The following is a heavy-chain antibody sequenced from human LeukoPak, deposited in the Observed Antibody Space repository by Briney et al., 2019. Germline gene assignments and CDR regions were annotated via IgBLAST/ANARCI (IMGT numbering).Heavy chain of an antibody. CDR1: GFTFSSYG. D-gene: IGHD6-13*01. Sequence: GGSLRLSCATSGFTFSSYGMSWVRQAPGKGLEWVSAISGSGGSTYYADSVKGRFTISRDNSKNTLYLQMNSLRAEDTAVYYYAKGAPAADSHYDYWGQGTLVTVSS. CDR3: AKGAPAADSHYDY. J-gene: IGHJ4*02. V-gene: IGHV3-23*01. CDR2: ISGSGGST.